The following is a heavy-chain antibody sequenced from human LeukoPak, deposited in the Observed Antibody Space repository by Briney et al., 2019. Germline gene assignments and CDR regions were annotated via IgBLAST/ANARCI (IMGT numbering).Heavy chain of an antibody. CDR2: IYYSGST. Sequence: SETLSLTCTVSGGSISSYYWSWIRQPPGKGLEWIGYIYYSGSTNYNPSLKSRVTISVDTSKNQFSLKLSSVTAADTAVYYCARFNSAVATIDYWGQGTLVTVSS. CDR3: ARFNSAVATIDY. D-gene: IGHD2/OR15-2a*01. J-gene: IGHJ4*02. V-gene: IGHV4-59*01. CDR1: GGSISSYY.